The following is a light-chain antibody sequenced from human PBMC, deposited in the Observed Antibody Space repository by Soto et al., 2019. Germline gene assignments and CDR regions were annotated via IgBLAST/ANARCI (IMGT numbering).Light chain of an antibody. CDR2: EVT. V-gene: IGLV2-23*02. CDR1: SSDVGSYNF. Sequence: QSALTQPASVSGSPGQSITISCTGTSSDVGSYNFVSWYQQHPGKAPKLMIYEVTKRPSGVSNRFSGSKSGNTASLTVSGLQAEDEAEYYCCTYAYSTHVLFGGGTKLTVL. J-gene: IGLJ2*01. CDR3: CTYAYSTHVL.